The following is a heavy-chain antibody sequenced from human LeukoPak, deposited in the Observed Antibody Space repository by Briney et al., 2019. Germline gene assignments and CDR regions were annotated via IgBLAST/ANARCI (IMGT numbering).Heavy chain of an antibody. V-gene: IGHV3-9*01. J-gene: IGHJ3*02. CDR2: ISWNSGSI. CDR3: AKFVGVTMIVVVTTSAFDI. Sequence: GGSLRLSCAASGFTFDDYAMHWVRQAPGKGLEWVSGISWNSGSIGYADSVKGRFTISRDNSKNTLYLQMNSLRAEDTAVYYCAKFVGVTMIVVVTTSAFDIWGQGTMVTVSS. CDR1: GFTFDDYA. D-gene: IGHD3-22*01.